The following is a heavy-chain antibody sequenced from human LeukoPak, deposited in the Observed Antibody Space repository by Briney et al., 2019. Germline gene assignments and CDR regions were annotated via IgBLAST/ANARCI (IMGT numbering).Heavy chain of an antibody. Sequence: SETLSLTCSVSGGALISYYWSWIRQPAGKGPEWIGRIYPTGNTDYNPSLKTLVTMSTGLSKTQFSLRLRSVTAADTAVYYCARLKFYDSTGYSPGYYMDVWGKGTAVTVSS. D-gene: IGHD3-22*01. CDR1: GGALISYY. J-gene: IGHJ6*03. CDR3: ARLKFYDSTGYSPGYYMDV. CDR2: IYPTGNT. V-gene: IGHV4-4*07.